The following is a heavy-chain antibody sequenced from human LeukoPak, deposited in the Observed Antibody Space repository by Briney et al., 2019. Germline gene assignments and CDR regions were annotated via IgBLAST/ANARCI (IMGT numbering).Heavy chain of an antibody. D-gene: IGHD6-13*01. CDR2: ISPAGDST. CDR1: GFTFSDYS. J-gene: IGHJ4*01. Sequence: GGSLRLSCAASGFTFSDYSMSCVRQAPGAGLEWVSAISPAGDSTTDADSVRGRFTISRDNSKSTLYLQMHGLTAEDTALYYCARRLVTAGVTDFFDYWGHGTLVSVSS. V-gene: IGHV3-23*01. CDR3: ARRLVTAGVTDFFDY.